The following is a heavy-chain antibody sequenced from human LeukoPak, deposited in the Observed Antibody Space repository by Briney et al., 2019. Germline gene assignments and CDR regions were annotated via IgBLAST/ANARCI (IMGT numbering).Heavy chain of an antibody. Sequence: SETLSLTCTVSGYSISSGYFWGWMRQPPGKGLEWIGSIYQSETAHYNPSLKSRVTISVDTSKNQFSLKLRSVMAADTAVYYCARSKVGYCSGGSCYAPNWFDPWGQGTLVTVSS. V-gene: IGHV4-38-2*02. CDR3: ARSKVGYCSGGSCYAPNWFDP. CDR1: GYSISSGYF. J-gene: IGHJ5*02. D-gene: IGHD2-15*01. CDR2: IYQSETA.